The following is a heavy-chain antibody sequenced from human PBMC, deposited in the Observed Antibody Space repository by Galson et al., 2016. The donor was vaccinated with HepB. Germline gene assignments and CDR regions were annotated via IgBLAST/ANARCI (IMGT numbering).Heavy chain of an antibody. Sequence: SLRLSCAASGFTFSSYNMNWVRQAPGKGLEWVSSISSSVSYIYYADVVKGRFTISRDNAKNSLYLQMNSLRAEDTAVYYCARSLRIQVWRRYDFFEYWGQGSLVTVSS. CDR2: ISSSVSYI. D-gene: IGHD3-16*01. V-gene: IGHV3-21*01. CDR3: ARSLRIQVWRRYDFFEY. J-gene: IGHJ4*02. CDR1: GFTFSSYN.